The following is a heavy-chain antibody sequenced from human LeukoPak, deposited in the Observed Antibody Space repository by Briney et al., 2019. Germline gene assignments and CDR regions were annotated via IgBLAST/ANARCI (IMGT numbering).Heavy chain of an antibody. CDR1: GGSISNGDYY. D-gene: IGHD3-22*01. CDR2: IYYSGST. Sequence: SETLSLTCTVSGGSISNGDYYWGWIRQPPGKGLEWIGSIYYSGSTYYNPSLKSRVTISVDTSKNQFSLRLSSMTAADTAVYYCARGQRGYYNSSGYYWRGAQVDYWGQGTLVTVSS. J-gene: IGHJ4*02. V-gene: IGHV4-39*07. CDR3: ARGQRGYYNSSGYYWRGAQVDY.